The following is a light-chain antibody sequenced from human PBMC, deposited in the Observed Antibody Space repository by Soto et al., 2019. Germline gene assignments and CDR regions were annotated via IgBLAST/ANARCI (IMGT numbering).Light chain of an antibody. Sequence: DIQLTQSPSFLSASVGDRVTITCRASQGVSTYLTWYQQKPGKAPKVLIYAASTLQSGVPSRFSGSGSGTEFTLTISSLQTEDFAIYYCQQLNSHPLTFGGGTKVEIK. CDR1: QGVSTY. V-gene: IGKV1-9*01. CDR3: QQLNSHPLT. CDR2: AAS. J-gene: IGKJ4*01.